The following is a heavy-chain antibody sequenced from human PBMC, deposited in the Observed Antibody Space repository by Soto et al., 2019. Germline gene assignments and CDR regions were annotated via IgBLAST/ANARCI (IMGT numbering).Heavy chain of an antibody. Sequence: GVSLRLSCAASGFTFSSYAMHWVRQAPGKGLEWVAVISHDGSNKYYADSVKGRFTLSRDDSKNTVYVEMSSLGAEDTAVYYCARDWLDAFDIWGQGTMVTVSS. CDR2: ISHDGSNK. CDR1: GFTFSSYA. D-gene: IGHD3-22*01. J-gene: IGHJ3*02. CDR3: ARDWLDAFDI. V-gene: IGHV3-30-3*01.